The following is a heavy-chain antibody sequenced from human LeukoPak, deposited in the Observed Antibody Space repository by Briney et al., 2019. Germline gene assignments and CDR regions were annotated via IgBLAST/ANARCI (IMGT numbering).Heavy chain of an antibody. Sequence: GGSLRLSCAASGFTFSSYWMHWVRQAPGKGLVWVSRINSDGSSTSYADSVKGRFTISRDNAKNTLYLQMNSLRAEDTAVYYCAREGWYYDSSGYYYRGIDYWGQGTLVIVSS. V-gene: IGHV3-74*01. CDR3: AREGWYYDSSGYYYRGIDY. J-gene: IGHJ4*02. CDR2: INSDGSST. D-gene: IGHD3-22*01. CDR1: GFTFSSYW.